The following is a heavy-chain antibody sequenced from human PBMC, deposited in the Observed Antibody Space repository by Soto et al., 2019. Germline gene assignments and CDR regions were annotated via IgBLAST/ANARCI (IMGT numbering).Heavy chain of an antibody. J-gene: IGHJ3*02. D-gene: IGHD3-10*01. CDR1: GGSFSGYY. CDR2: INHSGST. V-gene: IGHV4-34*01. CDR3: TREWFQKGECGFDI. Sequence: PSDTLSLTCAVYGGSFSGYYWSWIRQPPGKGLGWIGEINHSGSTNYNPSLKSRVTISVAQSKNPFSLTLIPVTAADTAVYYRTREWFQKGECGFDIWGQGPMGTVPS.